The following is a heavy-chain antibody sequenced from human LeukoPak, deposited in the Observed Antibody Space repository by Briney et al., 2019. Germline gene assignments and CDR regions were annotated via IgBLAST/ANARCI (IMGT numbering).Heavy chain of an antibody. Sequence: GGSLRLSCAASGFTFSSYGMHWVRQAPGKGLEWVAFIRYDGSNKYYADSVKGRFTISRDNSKNTLYLQMNSLRTEDTAVYYCAKDMRVTMIVVAQMGFDYWGQGTLVTVSS. J-gene: IGHJ4*02. V-gene: IGHV3-30*02. CDR1: GFTFSSYG. CDR2: IRYDGSNK. CDR3: AKDMRVTMIVVAQMGFDY. D-gene: IGHD3-22*01.